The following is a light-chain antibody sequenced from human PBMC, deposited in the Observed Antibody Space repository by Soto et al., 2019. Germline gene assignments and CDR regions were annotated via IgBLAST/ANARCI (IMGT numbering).Light chain of an antibody. V-gene: IGKV3-15*01. J-gene: IGKJ4*01. CDR3: QQYSSWPLT. CDR1: QTISSN. Sequence: EIVMTQSPATLSVSPGERATLSGRASQTISSNLAWYQQKPGQAPRLLIYGASTRATGIPARFSGSGSGTEFTLTISSLQSEDFAVYYCQQYSSWPLTFGGGTKVEIK. CDR2: GAS.